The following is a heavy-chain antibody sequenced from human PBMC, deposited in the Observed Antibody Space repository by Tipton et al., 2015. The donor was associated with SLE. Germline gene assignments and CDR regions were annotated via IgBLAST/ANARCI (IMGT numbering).Heavy chain of an antibody. Sequence: TLSLTCAVYGGSFSGYYWSWIRQPPGKGLEWIGYIYYSGSTNYNPSLKSRVTISVDTSKNQFSLKLSSVTAADTAVYYCARGRGWQWPFDYWGQGTLVTVSS. CDR1: GGSFSGYY. CDR3: ARGRGWQWPFDY. CDR2: IYYSGST. J-gene: IGHJ4*02. V-gene: IGHV4-59*01. D-gene: IGHD6-19*01.